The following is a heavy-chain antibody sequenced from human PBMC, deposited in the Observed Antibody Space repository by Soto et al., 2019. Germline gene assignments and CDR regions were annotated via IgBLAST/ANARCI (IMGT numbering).Heavy chain of an antibody. CDR2: IYWDDDK. Sequence: SGPTMLNTTQTLTPTFTFSGFSLITSGVGVGWIRQPPGKALEWLALIYWDDDKRYSPSLKSRLTITNDTPKNQVVLTMTIMDPVETATDYCAHRGHHYMDVWGKGTTVTVSS. CDR1: GFSLITSGVG. CDR3: AHRGHHYMDV. V-gene: IGHV2-5*02. J-gene: IGHJ6*03.